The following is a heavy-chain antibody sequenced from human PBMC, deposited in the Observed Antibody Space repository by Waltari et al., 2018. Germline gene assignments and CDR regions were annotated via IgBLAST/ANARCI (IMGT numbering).Heavy chain of an antibody. V-gene: IGHV1-69*01. Sequence: QVQLVQSGAEVKKPGSSVKVSCKASGGTFSSYAISWVRQAPGQGLEWMGGISPILGTANYAQKFQGRVTITADESTSTAYMELSSLRSEDTAVYYCALTSYDSSGYYEDYYYGMDVWGQGTTVTVSS. CDR3: ALTSYDSSGYYEDYYYGMDV. J-gene: IGHJ6*02. D-gene: IGHD3-22*01. CDR1: GGTFSSYA. CDR2: ISPILGTA.